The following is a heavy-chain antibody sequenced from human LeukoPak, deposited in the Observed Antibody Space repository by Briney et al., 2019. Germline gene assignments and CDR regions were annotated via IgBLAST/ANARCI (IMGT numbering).Heavy chain of an antibody. V-gene: IGHV3-23*01. D-gene: IGHD1-26*01. Sequence: GGPPRLSCSASGFTFSSHALSWVRQAPGKGLEWVSGISGSGGSTYYADSVKGRFTISRDNSNNTLYLQMNSLRAEDTAVYYCAKERSYSTFDYWGQGTLVTVSS. CDR2: ISGSGGST. CDR1: GFTFSSHA. J-gene: IGHJ4*02. CDR3: AKERSYSTFDY.